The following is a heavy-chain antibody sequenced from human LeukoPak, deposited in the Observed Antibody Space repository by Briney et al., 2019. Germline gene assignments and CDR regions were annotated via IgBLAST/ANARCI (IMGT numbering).Heavy chain of an antibody. V-gene: IGHV3-23*01. CDR1: GSTFSSYA. CDR3: AKGYYYDSSGCPYYYGMDV. CDR2: TVGSGGST. Sequence: GGSLRLSCAASGSTFSSYAMSWVRQAPGKGLEWVSATVGSGGSTYYADSVKGRFTISRDNSKSTLYLQMNSLRAEDTAVYYCAKGYYYDSSGCPYYYGMDVWGQGTTVTVSS. D-gene: IGHD3-22*01. J-gene: IGHJ6*02.